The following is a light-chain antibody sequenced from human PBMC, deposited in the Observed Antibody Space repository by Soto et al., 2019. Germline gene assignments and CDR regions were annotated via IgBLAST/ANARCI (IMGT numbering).Light chain of an antibody. CDR1: SSDVGTYNL. V-gene: IGLV2-23*02. CDR2: EVT. J-gene: IGLJ1*01. Sequence: QSALTQPASVSGSPGQSITISCTRTSSDVGTYNLVSWYQQHPGKAPTLIIYEVTKRPSGVSNRFSGSKSGNTASLTISGLQAEDEADYYCCSYATYITLYVFGTGTKVTVL. CDR3: CSYATYITLYV.